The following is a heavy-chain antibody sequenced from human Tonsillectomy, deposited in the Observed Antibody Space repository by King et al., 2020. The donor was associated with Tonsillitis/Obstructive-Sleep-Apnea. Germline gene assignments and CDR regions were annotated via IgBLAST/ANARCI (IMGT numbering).Heavy chain of an antibody. CDR2: IFSNDEK. Sequence: VTLKESGPVLVKPPETLTLTCTVSGFSLSNARMGVSWIRQPPGKALEWLAHIFSNDEKSYSTSLKSRLTISKDTSKSQVVLTMTNMDPVDTATYYCARGYCTNGVCYVDAFDIWGQGTMVTVSS. CDR1: GFSLSNARMG. J-gene: IGHJ3*02. CDR3: ARGYCTNGVCYVDAFDI. D-gene: IGHD2-8*01. V-gene: IGHV2-26*01.